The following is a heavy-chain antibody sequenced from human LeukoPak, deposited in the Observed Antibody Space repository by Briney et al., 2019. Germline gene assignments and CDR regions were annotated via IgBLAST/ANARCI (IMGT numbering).Heavy chain of an antibody. D-gene: IGHD3-16*01. Sequence: GASVKVSCKASGGTFSSYAISWVRQAPGQGLEWMGWISAYNGNTNYAQKLQGRVTMTTDTSTSTAYMELRSLRSDDTAVYYCARMRWDDYVWGFYVGENDYWGQGTLVTVSS. CDR1: GGTFSSYA. V-gene: IGHV1-18*01. CDR2: ISAYNGNT. J-gene: IGHJ4*02. CDR3: ARMRWDDYVWGFYVGENDY.